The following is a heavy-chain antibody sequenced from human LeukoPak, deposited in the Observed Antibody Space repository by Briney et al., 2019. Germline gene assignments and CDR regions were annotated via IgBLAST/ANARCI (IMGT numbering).Heavy chain of an antibody. V-gene: IGHV1-46*01. CDR2: INPSGGST. CDR3: ARADVDTAMVGY. J-gene: IGHJ4*02. Sequence: ASVKVSCKSSGYTFTDYYMHWVRQAPGQGLEWMGWINPSGGSTSYAQKFQGRVTMTRDTSTSTVYMELSSLRSEDTAVYYCARADVDTAMVGYWGQGTLVTVSS. D-gene: IGHD5-18*01. CDR1: GYTFTDYY.